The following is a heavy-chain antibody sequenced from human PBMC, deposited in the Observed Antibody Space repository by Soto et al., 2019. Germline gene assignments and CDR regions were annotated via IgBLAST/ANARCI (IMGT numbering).Heavy chain of an antibody. CDR2: ISYDGSNK. Sequence: QVQLVESGGGVVQPGRSLRLSCAASGFTFSSYGMHWVRQAPGKGLEWVAVISYDGSNKYYADSVKGRFTISRDNYKNTLYLRMNSRIAEDTAGYYCAKVYCSSTSCYYYYYYGMDVWGRGTTVTVSS. CDR3: AKVYCSSTSCYYYYYYGMDV. CDR1: GFTFSSYG. J-gene: IGHJ6*02. V-gene: IGHV3-30*18. D-gene: IGHD2-2*01.